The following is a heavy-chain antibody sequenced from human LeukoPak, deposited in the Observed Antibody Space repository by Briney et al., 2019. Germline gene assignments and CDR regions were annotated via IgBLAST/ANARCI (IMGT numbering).Heavy chain of an antibody. Sequence: SSETLSLTCAVYGGSFSGYYWSWIRQPPGKGLEWIGEINHSGSTNYNPSLKSRVTISVDTSKNQFSLKLSSVTAADTAVYYCAGLNCGGDCSQWGQGTLVTVSS. CDR1: GGSFSGYY. CDR2: INHSGST. J-gene: IGHJ4*02. D-gene: IGHD2-21*02. V-gene: IGHV4-34*01. CDR3: AGLNCGGDCSQ.